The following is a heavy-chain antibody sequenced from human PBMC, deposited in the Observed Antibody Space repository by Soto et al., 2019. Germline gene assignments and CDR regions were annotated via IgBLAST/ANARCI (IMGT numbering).Heavy chain of an antibody. CDR1: VGTFSSYA. V-gene: IGHV1-69*01. D-gene: IGHD3-3*01. Sequence: QVQLVQSGAEVKKPGSSVKVSCNASVGTFSSYAISWVLQAPGQWLEWMGGIIPIFGTANYAQKFQGRVTITADESTSTAYMELSSLRSEDTAVYYCARVRGASGPLLLWGQGTLVTVSS. J-gene: IGHJ4*02. CDR3: ARVRGASGPLLL. CDR2: IIPIFGTA.